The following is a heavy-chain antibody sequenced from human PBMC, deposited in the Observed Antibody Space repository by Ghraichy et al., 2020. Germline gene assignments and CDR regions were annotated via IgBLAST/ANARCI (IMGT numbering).Heavy chain of an antibody. CDR1: GGSVSSGNNY. J-gene: IGHJ4*02. V-gene: IGHV4-61*01. CDR2: VYSSGST. CDR3: ARDAGDGNFDY. Sequence: SETLSPTCTVSGGSVSSGNNYWSWIRQPPGKGLDWIGYVYSSGSTNYNPPLKSRVTISVDTSKNQFSLKLSSVTAADTAVYYCARDAGDGNFDYWGQGTLVTVSS. D-gene: IGHD2-21*02.